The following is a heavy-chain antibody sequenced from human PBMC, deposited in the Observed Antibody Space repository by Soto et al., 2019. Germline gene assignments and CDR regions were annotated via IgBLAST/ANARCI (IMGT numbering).Heavy chain of an antibody. J-gene: IGHJ6*02. D-gene: IGHD3-3*01. CDR3: TRDSAEGTLTYYDFWSGYKEWYYYYGMDV. Sequence: SLRLSCTASGFTFGDYAMSWVRQAPGKGLEWVGFIRSKAYGGTTEYAASVKGRFTISRDDSKSIAYLQMNSLKTEDTAVYYCTRDSAEGTLTYYDFWSGYKEWYYYYGMDVWGQGTTVTVSS. CDR2: IRSKAYGGTT. CDR1: GFTFGDYA. V-gene: IGHV3-49*04.